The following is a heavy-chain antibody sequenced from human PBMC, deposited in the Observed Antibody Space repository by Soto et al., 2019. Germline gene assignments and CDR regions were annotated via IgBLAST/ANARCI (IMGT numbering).Heavy chain of an antibody. CDR2: INPSGGST. D-gene: IGHD3-22*01. CDR3: ARDIQSVPRLYYYGMDV. CDR1: GYTFTSHY. Sequence: ASVKVSCKASGYTFTSHYMHWVRQAPGQGLEWMGIINPSGGSTSYAQKFQGRVTMTRDTSTSTVYMELSSLRSEDTAVYYCARDIQSVPRLYYYGMDVWGQGTTVTVSS. V-gene: IGHV1-46*01. J-gene: IGHJ6*02.